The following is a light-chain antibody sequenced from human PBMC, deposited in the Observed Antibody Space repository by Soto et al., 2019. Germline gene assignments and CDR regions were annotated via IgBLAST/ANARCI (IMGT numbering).Light chain of an antibody. CDR3: QQYYRSSIT. CDR2: GAS. J-gene: IGKJ5*01. Sequence: EIVLTQSPGTLSLSPGERATLSFRASQTVIRNYLAWHQQKPGQTPRLLVYGASSRATGIPDRFSGSGSGTEFTLTISSLQPDDFATYYCQQYYRSSITFGQGTRLEIK. CDR1: QTVIRNY. V-gene: IGKV3-20*01.